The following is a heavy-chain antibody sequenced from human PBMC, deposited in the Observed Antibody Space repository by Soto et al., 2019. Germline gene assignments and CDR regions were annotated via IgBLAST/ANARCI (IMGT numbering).Heavy chain of an antibody. J-gene: IGHJ6*02. CDR2: IIPIFGTA. CDR3: ARGSDGWFRRGSGGRCGMDV. D-gene: IGHD3-10*01. V-gene: IGHV1-69*06. CDR1: GGTFSSYA. Sequence: SVKVSCKASGGTFSSYAISWVRQAPGQGLEWMGGIIPIFGTANYAQKFQGRVTITADKSTSTAYMELSSLRSEDTAVYYCARGSDGWFRRGSGGRCGMDVWGQGTTVTISS.